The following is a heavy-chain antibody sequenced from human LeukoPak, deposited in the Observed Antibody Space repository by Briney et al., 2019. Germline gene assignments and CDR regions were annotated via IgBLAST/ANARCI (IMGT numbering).Heavy chain of an antibody. Sequence: GGSLRLSCAASEFTSSSYSMNWVRQAPGKGLEWVSSISSSSSYIYYADSVKGRFTISRDNAKNSLYLQMNSLRAEDTAVYYCARSIAVAGRDYFDYWGQGTLVTVSS. CDR2: ISSSSSYI. CDR1: EFTSSSYS. V-gene: IGHV3-21*01. D-gene: IGHD6-19*01. J-gene: IGHJ4*02. CDR3: ARSIAVAGRDYFDY.